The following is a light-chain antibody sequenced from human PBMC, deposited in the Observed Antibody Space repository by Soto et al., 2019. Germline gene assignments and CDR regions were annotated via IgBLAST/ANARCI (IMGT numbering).Light chain of an antibody. J-gene: IGKJ1*01. CDR2: RAS. CDR1: QHLHRN. CDR3: LQYHILWA. Sequence: EVVSTQAPATLSVSPGERATLSCRASQHLHRNVAWSQPKPGQAPRLLIYRASTRATGIPAMFSGSGSGTEFTLTIRSLQSEDFTVYSCLQYHILWAFGQGTKVDIK. V-gene: IGKV3-15*01.